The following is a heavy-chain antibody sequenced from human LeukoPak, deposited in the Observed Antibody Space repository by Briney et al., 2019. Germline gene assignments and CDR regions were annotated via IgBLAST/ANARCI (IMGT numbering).Heavy chain of an antibody. J-gene: IGHJ4*02. Sequence: PGGSLRLSCAASEFSVGSNYMTWVRQAPGKGLEWVSAISGSGGSTYYADSVKGRFTISRDRSKNTVNLEMNSLRVEDTALYYCAKEQGGGKPFDHWGQGTLVTVSS. V-gene: IGHV3-23*01. CDR2: ISGSGGST. CDR3: AKEQGGGKPFDH. D-gene: IGHD3-16*01. CDR1: EFSVGSNY.